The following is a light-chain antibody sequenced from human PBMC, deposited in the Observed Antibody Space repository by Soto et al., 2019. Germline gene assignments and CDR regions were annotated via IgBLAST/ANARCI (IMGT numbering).Light chain of an antibody. Sequence: DIQMTQSPSSLSASVGGRVTITCRASQSISSYLNWYQQKPGKAPKLLIYAASSLQSGVPSRFSGSGSGTDFTLTISSLQPEDFATYYCQQSYSTPPRLTFGGGTKVDIK. V-gene: IGKV1-39*01. CDR2: AAS. J-gene: IGKJ4*01. CDR1: QSISSY. CDR3: QQSYSTPPRLT.